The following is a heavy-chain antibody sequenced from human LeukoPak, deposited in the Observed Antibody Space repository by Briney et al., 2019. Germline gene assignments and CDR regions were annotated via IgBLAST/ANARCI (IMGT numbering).Heavy chain of an antibody. V-gene: IGHV3-30-3*01. CDR3: ARGENYYDSSGYSS. D-gene: IGHD3-22*01. J-gene: IGHJ5*02. CDR1: GFTLSSYA. Sequence: GGSLRLSCAASGFTLSSYAMHWVRQAPGKGLEWVAVISYDGSNKYYADSVKGRFTISRDNSKNTLYLQMNSLRAEDTAVYYCARGENYYDSSGYSSWGQGTLVTVSS. CDR2: ISYDGSNK.